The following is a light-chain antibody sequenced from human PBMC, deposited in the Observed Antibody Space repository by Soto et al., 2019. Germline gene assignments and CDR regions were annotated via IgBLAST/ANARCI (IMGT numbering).Light chain of an antibody. CDR3: TSYTSSNTPV. J-gene: IGLJ1*01. V-gene: IGLV2-14*01. Sequence: QSALTQPASVSGSPGQAITISCTGTSSDVGGYNYVSWYQQHPGKAPKLMIYEVSNRPSGFSDRFSGSKSGNTASLTISGLQAEDEADYYCTSYTSSNTPVVGTGTKVTVL. CDR2: EVS. CDR1: SSDVGGYNY.